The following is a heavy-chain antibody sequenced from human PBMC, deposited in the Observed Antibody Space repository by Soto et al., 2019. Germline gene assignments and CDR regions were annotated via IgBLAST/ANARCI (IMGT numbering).Heavy chain of an antibody. Sequence: GGSPRLSCAASGFTFDDYAMHWVRQAPGKGLEWVSGISWNSGSIGYADSVKGRFTISRDNAKNSLYLQMNSLRAEDTALYYCAKDLSRYDFWSGYYYYYYGMDVWGQGTTVTVSS. D-gene: IGHD3-3*01. CDR3: AKDLSRYDFWSGYYYYYYGMDV. CDR2: ISWNSGSI. J-gene: IGHJ6*02. CDR1: GFTFDDYA. V-gene: IGHV3-9*01.